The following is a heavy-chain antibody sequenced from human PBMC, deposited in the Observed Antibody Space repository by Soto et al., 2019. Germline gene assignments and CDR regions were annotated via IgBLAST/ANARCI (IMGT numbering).Heavy chain of an antibody. CDR1: GFTFSSYA. CDR3: ARDRCAGTTCYYYYGMDV. CDR2: ISYDGSNK. V-gene: IGHV3-30-3*01. Sequence: GSLRLSCAASGFTFSSYAMHWVRQAPGKGLEWVAVISYDGSNKYYADSVKGRFTISRDNSKNTLYLQMNSLRAEDTAVYYCARDRCAGTTCYYYYGMDVWGQGTTVTVSS. D-gene: IGHD1-7*01. J-gene: IGHJ6*02.